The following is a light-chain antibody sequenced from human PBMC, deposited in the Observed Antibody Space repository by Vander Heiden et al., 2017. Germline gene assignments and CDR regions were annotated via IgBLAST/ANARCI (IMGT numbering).Light chain of an antibody. CDR3: CSYTRSSTLV. Sequence: HSPLPPPASLSWSPGPAITISCTGTSSDIGDHDHVSWYQQHPGKVPKVIIYEVSKRPSGVSNRFSGSKSGNTASLTISGLQAEDDADYYCCSYTRSSTLVFGTGTKVTAL. V-gene: IGLV2-14*01. CDR2: EVS. CDR1: SSDIGDHDH. J-gene: IGLJ1*01.